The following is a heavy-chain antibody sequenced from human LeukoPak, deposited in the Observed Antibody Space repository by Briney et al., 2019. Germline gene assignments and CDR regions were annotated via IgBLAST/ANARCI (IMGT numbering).Heavy chain of an antibody. J-gene: IGHJ4*02. CDR3: ASDSYSSGWYFDY. D-gene: IGHD6-19*01. CDR1: GFTFSDYY. Sequence: GGSLRLSCAASGFTFSDYYMSWIRQAPGKGLEWVSYISRSGSTIYYADSVKGRFTISRDNAENSLYLQMNSLRAEDTAVYYCASDSYSSGWYFDYWGQGTLVTVSS. CDR2: ISRSGSTI. V-gene: IGHV3-11*01.